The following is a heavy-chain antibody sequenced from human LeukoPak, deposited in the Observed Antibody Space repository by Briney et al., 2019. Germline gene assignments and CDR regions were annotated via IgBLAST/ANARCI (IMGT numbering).Heavy chain of an antibody. D-gene: IGHD3-9*01. Sequence: SLRLSCAASGFTFSSYAMHWVRQAPGKGLEWVAVISYDGSNKYYADSVKGRFTISRDNSKNTLYLQMNSLRAEDTAVYYCARENYDILTGHRMDVWGQGTTVTVSS. CDR3: ARENYDILTGHRMDV. CDR2: ISYDGSNK. CDR1: GFTFSSYA. J-gene: IGHJ6*02. V-gene: IGHV3-30-3*01.